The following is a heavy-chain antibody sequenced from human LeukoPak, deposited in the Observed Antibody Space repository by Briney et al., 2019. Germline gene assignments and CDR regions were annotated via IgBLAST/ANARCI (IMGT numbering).Heavy chain of an antibody. Sequence: GGSLRLSCAASGFTVSSNYMSWVRQAPGKGLEWVSIIYRVGSTFYADSVEGRFTISRDNSKNTLYLQLNSLRVEDTAIYYCARDGGNNSWYGMDVWGQGTTVTVSS. CDR1: GFTVSSNY. CDR3: ARDGGNNSWYGMDV. V-gene: IGHV3-66*01. J-gene: IGHJ6*02. D-gene: IGHD4-23*01. CDR2: IYRVGST.